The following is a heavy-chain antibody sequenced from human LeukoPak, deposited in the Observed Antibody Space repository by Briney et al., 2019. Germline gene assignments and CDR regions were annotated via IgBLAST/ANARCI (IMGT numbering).Heavy chain of an antibody. CDR1: GGSISSSSYY. D-gene: IGHD3-3*02. CDR3: ASHGPSFLSMAADSANDY. J-gene: IGHJ4*02. V-gene: IGHV4-39*07. Sequence: PSETLSLTCTVSGGSISSSSYYWGWIRQPPGKGLEWIGSIYYSGSTYYNPSLKSRVTISVDTSKNQFSLKLSSVTAADTAVYYCASHGPSFLSMAADSANDYWGQGTLVTVSS. CDR2: IYYSGST.